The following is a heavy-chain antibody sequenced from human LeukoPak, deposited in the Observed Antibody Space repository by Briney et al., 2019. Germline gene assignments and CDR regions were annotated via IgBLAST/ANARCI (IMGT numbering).Heavy chain of an antibody. V-gene: IGHV1-69*01. Sequence: ASVKVSCKPSGGTFSSYAISWVRQAPGQRREWMGGIIPIFGTAKYAQKSQGRVTIPADESTSTAYMELSSLRSEDTAVYYCARDTYCSGGSCYPQNYYYGMDVWGKGTTVTVSS. D-gene: IGHD2-15*01. CDR3: ARDTYCSGGSCYPQNYYYGMDV. CDR1: GGTFSSYA. J-gene: IGHJ6*04. CDR2: IIPIFGTA.